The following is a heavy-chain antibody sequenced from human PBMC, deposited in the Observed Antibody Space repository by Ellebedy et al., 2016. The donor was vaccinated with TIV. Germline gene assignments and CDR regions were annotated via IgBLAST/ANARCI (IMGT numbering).Heavy chain of an antibody. V-gene: IGHV3-23*01. CDR1: GFTFSSFA. D-gene: IGHD5-18*01. J-gene: IGHJ4*02. Sequence: PGGSLRLSCAASGFTFSSFAMTWVRQAPGTGLEWVSTVSGSGSGTYYADSVKGRFTISRDNSKNTLYLQMNSLSAEDTAIYYFAKEETAMVFDFWGQGTLVTVSS. CDR2: VSGSGSGT. CDR3: AKEETAMVFDF.